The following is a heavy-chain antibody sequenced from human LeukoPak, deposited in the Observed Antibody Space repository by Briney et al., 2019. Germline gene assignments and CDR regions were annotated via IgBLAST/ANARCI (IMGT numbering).Heavy chain of an antibody. CDR3: ARDSGWGNYRSVDYFDY. J-gene: IGHJ4*02. Sequence: GASVKVSCKASGYAFIGYYIHWVRQAPGQGLEWLGSIFPNTGDTRYAQKFQGRVTMTRDTSMSTASMDLRRLKSDDSAVYYCARDSGWGNYRSVDYFDYWGQGTLVTVSS. CDR2: IFPNTGDT. V-gene: IGHV1-2*02. D-gene: IGHD3-16*02. CDR1: GYAFIGYY.